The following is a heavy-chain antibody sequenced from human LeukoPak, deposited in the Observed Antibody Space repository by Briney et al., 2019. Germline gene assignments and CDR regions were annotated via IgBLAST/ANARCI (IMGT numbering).Heavy chain of an antibody. CDR3: ARVISDYYDSSGYYYFDY. D-gene: IGHD3-22*01. CDR2: IYYSGST. V-gene: IGHV4-39*01. Sequence: SETLSLTCTVSGGSISSSSYYWGWIREPPGKRLEWIGSIYYSGSTYYIPSLKSRVTISVDTSKNQFSLKLSSVTAADTAVYYCARVISDYYDSSGYYYFDYWGQGTLVTVSS. J-gene: IGHJ4*02. CDR1: GGSISSSSYY.